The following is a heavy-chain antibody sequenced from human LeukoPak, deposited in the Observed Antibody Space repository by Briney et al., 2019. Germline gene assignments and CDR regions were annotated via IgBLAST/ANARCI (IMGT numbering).Heavy chain of an antibody. CDR2: FDPEDGET. V-gene: IGHV1-24*01. CDR3: ARVPGVLYDSSGYRNWFDP. J-gene: IGHJ5*02. D-gene: IGHD3-22*01. CDR1: GYTLTELS. Sequence: AASVKVSCKVSGYTLTELSMHWVRQAPGKGLEWMGGFDPEDGETIYAQKFQGRVTMTEDTSTDTAYMELSSLRSEDTAVYYCARVPGVLYDSSGYRNWFDPWGQGTLVTVSS.